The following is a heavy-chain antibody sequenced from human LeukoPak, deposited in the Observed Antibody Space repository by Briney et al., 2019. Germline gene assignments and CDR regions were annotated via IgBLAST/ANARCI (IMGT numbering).Heavy chain of an antibody. V-gene: IGHV1-2*02. CDR2: INPNSGDT. Sequence: VASVKVSCKASGYIFSDYYMHWVRQAPGQGLQWVGWINPNSGDTHYAQMFQGRVTMTRDTSINTAYMEPRRVRSDDTAVYYCAKSAQYSSAWFTGSFDYWGQGTLVTVSS. CDR3: AKSAQYSSAWFTGSFDY. CDR1: GYIFSDYY. J-gene: IGHJ4*02. D-gene: IGHD6-13*01.